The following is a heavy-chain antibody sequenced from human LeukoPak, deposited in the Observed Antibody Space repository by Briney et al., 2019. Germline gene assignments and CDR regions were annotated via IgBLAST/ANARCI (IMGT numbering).Heavy chain of an antibody. CDR1: GGSVSSHY. CDR3: ARDGYTIASYFDY. CDR2: LHYSGIT. V-gene: IGHV4-59*02. J-gene: IGHJ4*02. D-gene: IGHD5-24*01. Sequence: SETLSLTCTVSGGSVSSHYWSWIRQPPGKGLEWIGYLHYSGITSYNPSLKSRVTISVDTSKSQFSLKLTSVTAADTAVYYCARDGYTIASYFDYWGQGALVTVSS.